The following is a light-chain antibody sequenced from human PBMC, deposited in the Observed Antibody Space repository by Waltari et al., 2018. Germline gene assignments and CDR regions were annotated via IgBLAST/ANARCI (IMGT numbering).Light chain of an antibody. CDR2: KAS. V-gene: IGKV1-5*03. CDR1: QNIKIW. J-gene: IGKJ1*01. Sequence: DIQMTQSPSTLSASVGDRVTITCRASQNIKIWRTWYQQKPGKAPNLLIYKASSLQIGVPERYSGRGSGKEFALTINSLQAEEFATNYCQQYDTYPWTVGHGTKVEIK. CDR3: QQYDTYPWT.